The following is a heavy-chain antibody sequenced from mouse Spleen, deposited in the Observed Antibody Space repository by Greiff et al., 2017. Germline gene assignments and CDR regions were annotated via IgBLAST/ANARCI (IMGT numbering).Heavy chain of an antibody. Sequence: VQLQQSGAELVRPGASVTLSCKASGYTFTDYEMHWVKQTPVHGLEWIGAIDPETGGTAYNQKFKGKAILTADKSSSTAYMELRSLTSEDSAVYYCTRSAPYGNCAMDYWGQGTSVTVSS. J-gene: IGHJ4*01. CDR3: TRSAPYGNCAMDY. D-gene: IGHD2-1*01. CDR2: IDPETGGT. CDR1: GYTFTDYE. V-gene: IGHV1-15*01.